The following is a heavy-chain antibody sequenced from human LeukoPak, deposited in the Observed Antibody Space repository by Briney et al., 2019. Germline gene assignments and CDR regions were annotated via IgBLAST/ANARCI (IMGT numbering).Heavy chain of an antibody. CDR2: IGGSKSCI. D-gene: IGHD6-13*01. Sequence: GGSLRLSCAASGFTFSSYTMNWVRQAPGKGLEWVATIGGSKSCIFYGDSVKGRFTISRDNAKNSLYLQMNSLRAEDTAVYYCARDTNSWCSDIWGKGTTVTVSS. CDR3: ARDTNSWCSDI. CDR1: GFTFSSYT. V-gene: IGHV3-21*06. J-gene: IGHJ6*04.